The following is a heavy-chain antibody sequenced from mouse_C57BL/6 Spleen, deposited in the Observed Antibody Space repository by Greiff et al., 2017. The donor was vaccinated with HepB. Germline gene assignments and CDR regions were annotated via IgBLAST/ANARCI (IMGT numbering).Heavy chain of an antibody. CDR3: TRNYYGNYGGAMDY. CDR2: IDPETGGT. CDR1: GYTFTDYE. J-gene: IGHJ4*01. V-gene: IGHV1-15*01. Sequence: QVQLKQSGAELVRPGASVTLSCKASGYTFTDYEMHWVKQTPVHGLEWIGAIDPETGGTAYNQKFKGKAILTADKSSSTAYMELRSLTSEDSAVYYCTRNYYGNYGGAMDYWGQGTSVTVSS. D-gene: IGHD2-1*01.